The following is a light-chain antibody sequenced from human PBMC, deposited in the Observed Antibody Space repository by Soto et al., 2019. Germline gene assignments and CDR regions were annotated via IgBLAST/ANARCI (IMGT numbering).Light chain of an antibody. CDR3: QSYDSSLTGSV. CDR2: GNT. Sequence: QSVLTQPPSVSGAPGQRVTISCTGSGSNIGAGYDVHWYRQVPGTAPKLLIFGNTNRPSGVPDRFSGSKSGSSASLAITGLQAEDESEYYCQSYDSSLTGSVFGGGTQLTVL. J-gene: IGLJ3*02. V-gene: IGLV1-40*01. CDR1: GSNIGAGYD.